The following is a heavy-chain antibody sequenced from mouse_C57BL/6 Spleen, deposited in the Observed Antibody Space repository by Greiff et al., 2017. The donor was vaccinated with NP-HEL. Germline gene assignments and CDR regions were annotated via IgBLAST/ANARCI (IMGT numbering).Heavy chain of an antibody. V-gene: IGHV1-69*01. CDR2: IDPSDSYT. J-gene: IGHJ4*01. D-gene: IGHD3-1*01. CDR1: GYTFTSYW. CDR3: ARGLRKAMDY. Sequence: VQLQQSGAELVMPGASVKLSCKASGYTFTSYWMHWVKQRPGQGLEWIGEIDPSDSYTNYNQKFKGKSTLTVDKSSSTAYMQLSSLTSEDSAVYYSARGLRKAMDYWGQGTSVTVSS.